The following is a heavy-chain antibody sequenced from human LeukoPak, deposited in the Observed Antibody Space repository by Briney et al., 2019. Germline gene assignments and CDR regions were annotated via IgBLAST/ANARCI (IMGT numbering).Heavy chain of an antibody. CDR3: ARAPDLQIIVGATEFDY. Sequence: GASVKVSCKASGYTFSSYDISWVRQAPGQGLEWMRWISAYNGNTNYAQKLQGRVTMTTDTSTSTAYMELRSLRSDDTAVYYCARAPDLQIIVGATEFDYWGQGTLVIVSS. CDR1: GYTFSSYD. D-gene: IGHD1-26*01. CDR2: ISAYNGNT. J-gene: IGHJ4*02. V-gene: IGHV1-18*01.